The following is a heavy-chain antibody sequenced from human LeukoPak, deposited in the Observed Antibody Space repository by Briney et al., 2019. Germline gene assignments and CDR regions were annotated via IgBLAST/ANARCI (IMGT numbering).Heavy chain of an antibody. D-gene: IGHD3-3*01. V-gene: IGHV1-69*01. CDR3: ARCIATEWLFFNWFDP. J-gene: IGHJ5*02. Sequence: WVKVSCKASGGTFSSYAISWVRQAPGQGLEWMGGIIPIFGTANYAQKFQGRVTITADESTSTAYMELSSLRSEDTAVYYCARCIATEWLFFNWFDPWGQGTLVTVSS. CDR2: IIPIFGTA. CDR1: GGTFSSYA.